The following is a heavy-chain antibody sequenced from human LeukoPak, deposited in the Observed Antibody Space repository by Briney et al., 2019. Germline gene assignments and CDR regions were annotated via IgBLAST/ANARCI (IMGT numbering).Heavy chain of an antibody. J-gene: IGHJ3*02. V-gene: IGHV3-43*02. CDR2: ISGDGVKT. D-gene: IGHD2-15*01. Sequence: GGSLRLSCAASGFSFYDYPMHWVRQAPGKGLEWVSLISGDGVKTYYADSVRGRLTISRDNSKDSLYLQMNSLRTEDTAMYYCVKEIDTLGTNAFDIWGQGTMVTVSS. CDR1: GFSFYDYP. CDR3: VKEIDTLGTNAFDI.